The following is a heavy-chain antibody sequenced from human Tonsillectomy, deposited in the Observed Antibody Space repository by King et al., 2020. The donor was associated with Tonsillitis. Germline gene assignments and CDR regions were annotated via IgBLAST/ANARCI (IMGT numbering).Heavy chain of an antibody. V-gene: IGHV4-31*03. J-gene: IGHJ4*02. CDR3: ARAIYGSGSYTYYFDY. CDR1: GGSISSGGYY. D-gene: IGHD3-10*01. CDR2: IYYSGSA. Sequence: QLQESGPGLVKPSQTLSLTCTVSGGSISSGGYYWSWIRQHPGQGLEWIGYIYYSGSAYYNPSLKSRVTISVDTSKNQFSLKLSSVTAADTAVYYCARAIYGSGSYTYYFDYWGQGILVTASS.